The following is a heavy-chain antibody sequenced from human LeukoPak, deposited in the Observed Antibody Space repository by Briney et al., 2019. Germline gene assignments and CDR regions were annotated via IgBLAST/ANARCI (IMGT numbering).Heavy chain of an antibody. V-gene: IGHV3-21*01. Sequence: PGGSLRHSCAASGFTFSSYSMNWVRQAPGKGLEWVSSISSSGSYIYYADSVKGRFTISRDNAKNSLYLQMNSLRAEDTAVYYCARVPQSQYDYGDYLFDYWGQGTLVTVSS. J-gene: IGHJ4*02. D-gene: IGHD4-17*01. CDR1: GFTFSSYS. CDR3: ARVPQSQYDYGDYLFDY. CDR2: ISSSGSYI.